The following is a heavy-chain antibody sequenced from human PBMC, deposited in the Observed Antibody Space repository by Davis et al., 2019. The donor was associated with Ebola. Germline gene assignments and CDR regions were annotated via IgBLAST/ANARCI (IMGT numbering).Heavy chain of an antibody. CDR3: ARDFGREGYYYYYGMDV. J-gene: IGHJ6*02. D-gene: IGHD3-10*01. V-gene: IGHV3-48*03. CDR2: ISSSGSTI. CDR1: GFTFSSYE. Sequence: GGSLRLSCAASGFTFSSYEMNWVRQAPGKGLEWVSYISSSGSTIYYADSVKGRFTISRDNSKNTLYLQMNSLRAEDTAVYYCARDFGREGYYYYYGMDVWGQGTTVTVSS.